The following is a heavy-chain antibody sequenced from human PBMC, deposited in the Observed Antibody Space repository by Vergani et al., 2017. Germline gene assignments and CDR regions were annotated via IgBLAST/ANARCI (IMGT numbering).Heavy chain of an antibody. J-gene: IGHJ4*02. D-gene: IGHD3-9*01. CDR1: GGSISSGGYY. Sequence: QVQLQESGPGLVKPSQTLSLTCTVSGGSISSGGYYWSWIRQHPGKGLEWIGYIYYSGSTYYNPSLKSRVTISVDTSKNQFSLKLSSVTAADTAVYYCARHIGHGSDWAAEFDYWGQGTLVTVSS. CDR2: IYYSGST. V-gene: IGHV4-31*03. CDR3: ARHIGHGSDWAAEFDY.